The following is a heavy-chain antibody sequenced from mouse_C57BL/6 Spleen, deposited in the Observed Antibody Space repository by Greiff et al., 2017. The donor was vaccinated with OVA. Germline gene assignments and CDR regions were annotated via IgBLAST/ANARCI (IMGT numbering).Heavy chain of an antibody. CDR1: GFTFSDYG. Sequence: EVHLVESGGGLVKPGGSLKLSCAASGFTFSDYGMHWVRQAPEKGLEWVAYISSGSSTIYYADTVKGRFTISRDNAKNTLFLQMTSLRSEDTAMYYCARDYFYYFDDWGQGTTLTVSS. CDR3: ARDYFYYFDD. V-gene: IGHV5-17*01. D-gene: IGHD2-13*01. CDR2: ISSGSSTI. J-gene: IGHJ2*01.